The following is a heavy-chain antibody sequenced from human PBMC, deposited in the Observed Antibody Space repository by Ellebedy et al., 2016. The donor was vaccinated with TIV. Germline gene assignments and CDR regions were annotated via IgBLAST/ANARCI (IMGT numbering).Heavy chain of an antibody. Sequence: AASVKVSCKASGYPFPNYGVSWVRQAPGPGLEWVGWISAYNGNTKYGQNFQGRISLTTDTSMGTAYMELRSLRSDETGVYFCARDVPADAAALLDYWGQGTRVTVSS. CDR3: ARDVPADAAALLDY. CDR1: GYPFPNYG. J-gene: IGHJ4*02. V-gene: IGHV1-18*04. CDR2: ISAYNGNT. D-gene: IGHD2-2*01.